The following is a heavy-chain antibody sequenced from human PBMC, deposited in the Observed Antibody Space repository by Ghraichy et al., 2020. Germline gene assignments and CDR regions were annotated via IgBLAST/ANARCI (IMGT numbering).Heavy chain of an antibody. D-gene: IGHD4-23*01. Sequence: RGSLRLSCVGSGFSLRRYSMTWVRQSPGKGLEWVAYMTGSGRTIFYADSVKGRFTISRDNAQNLLYLQMNSLRDEDTAVYYCARGSKVVRFYYYDGMDVWGQGTPVTVSS. CDR3: ARGSKVVRFYYYDGMDV. J-gene: IGHJ6*02. CDR2: MTGSGRTI. CDR1: GFSLRRYS. V-gene: IGHV3-48*02.